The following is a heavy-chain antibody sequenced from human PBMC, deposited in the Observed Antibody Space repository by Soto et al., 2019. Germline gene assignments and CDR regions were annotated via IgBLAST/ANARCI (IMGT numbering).Heavy chain of an antibody. CDR3: TRHGTAVAAYYYYMDV. CDR2: IRSKANSYAT. J-gene: IGHJ6*03. Sequence: GGSLRLSCAASGFTFSGSAMHWVRQASGKGLEWVGRIRSKANSYATAYAASVKGRFTISRDDSKNTAYLQMNSLKTEDTAVYYCTRHGTAVAAYYYYMDVWGKGTTVTVSS. V-gene: IGHV3-73*01. D-gene: IGHD6-19*01. CDR1: GFTFSGSA.